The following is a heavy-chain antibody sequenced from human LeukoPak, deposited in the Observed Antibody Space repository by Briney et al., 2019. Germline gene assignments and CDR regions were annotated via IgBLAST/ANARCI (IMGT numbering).Heavy chain of an antibody. V-gene: IGHV3-33*01. CDR3: ARERVGYYDILTGHHPRYGMDV. D-gene: IGHD3-9*01. J-gene: IGHJ6*02. CDR2: IWYDGSNK. CDR1: GFTFSSYG. Sequence: GGSLRLSCAASGFTFSSYGMHWVRQAPDKGLEWVAVIWYDGSNKYYADSVKGRFTISRDNSKNTLYLQMNSLRAEDTAVYYCARERVGYYDILTGHHPRYGMDVWGQGTTATVSS.